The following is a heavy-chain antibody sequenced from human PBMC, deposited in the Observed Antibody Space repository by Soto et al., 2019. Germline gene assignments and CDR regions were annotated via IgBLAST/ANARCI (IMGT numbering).Heavy chain of an antibody. J-gene: IGHJ4*02. CDR2: ISSSSYI. V-gene: IGHV3-21*01. Sequence: GGSLRLSCAASGFFFSSYSMNWVRQAPGKGLEWVSFISSSSYIYYADSVKGRFTISRDNAKNSLYLQMNSLRAEDTAVYYCSFGSGSSMTGTVDYWGQGTLVTVSS. D-gene: IGHD3-10*01. CDR3: SFGSGSSMTGTVDY. CDR1: GFFFSSYS.